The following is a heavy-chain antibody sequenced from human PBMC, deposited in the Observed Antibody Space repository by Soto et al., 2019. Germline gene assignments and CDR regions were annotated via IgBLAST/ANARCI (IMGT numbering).Heavy chain of an antibody. Sequence: ASVKVSCKASGYTFTSYYMHWVRQAPGQGLEWMGIINPSGGSTSYAQKFQGRVTMTRDTSTSTVYMELSSLRSEDTAVYYCARETDPQWLQLGSSYFDYWGQGTLVTVSS. J-gene: IGHJ4*02. CDR3: ARETDPQWLQLGSSYFDY. CDR2: INPSGGST. V-gene: IGHV1-46*01. D-gene: IGHD5-12*01. CDR1: GYTFTSYY.